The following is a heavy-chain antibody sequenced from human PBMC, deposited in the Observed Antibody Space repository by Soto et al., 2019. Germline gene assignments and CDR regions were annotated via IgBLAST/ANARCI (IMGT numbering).Heavy chain of an antibody. J-gene: IGHJ4*02. CDR2: IKSKSEGGST. Sequence: EVQLVESGGGLVKPGGSLRISCAASGFTFTSAWMNWVRQAPGQGLEWVGRIKSKSEGGSTDYAAPVKGRFTISRDDSKTTLYLQMNSLKTEDTAVYYCTSGQGGEVVVDYWGRGTLVTVSS. V-gene: IGHV3-15*07. D-gene: IGHD2-15*01. CDR3: TSGQGGEVVVDY. CDR1: GFTFTSAW.